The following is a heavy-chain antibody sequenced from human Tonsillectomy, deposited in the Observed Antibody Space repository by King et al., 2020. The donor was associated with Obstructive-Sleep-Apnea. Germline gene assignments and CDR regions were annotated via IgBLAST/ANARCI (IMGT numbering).Heavy chain of an antibody. CDR1: GYSFTSYW. Sequence: VQLVESGAEVKKPGESLKISCKGSGYSFTSYWIGWVRQMPGKGLEWMGIIYPGDSDTRYSPSFQGQVTISADKSISTAYLQWSSLKASDTAMYYCARVIQLWLRGNAFDIWGQGTMVTVSS. CDR2: IYPGDSDT. J-gene: IGHJ3*02. D-gene: IGHD5-18*01. CDR3: ARVIQLWLRGNAFDI. V-gene: IGHV5-51*01.